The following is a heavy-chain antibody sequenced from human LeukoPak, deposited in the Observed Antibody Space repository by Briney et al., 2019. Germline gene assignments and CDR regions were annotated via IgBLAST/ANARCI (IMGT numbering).Heavy chain of an antibody. CDR3: AKMQGIAATGDIPY. Sequence: GGSLRLSCAASGFTFSSYGMHWVRQAPGKGLEWVAFIQYDGSNKYHADSVKGRFTISRDNSKNTLYLQMNSLRVEDTAVYYCAKMQGIAATGDIPYWGQGTLVTVSS. CDR1: GFTFSSYG. D-gene: IGHD6-13*01. V-gene: IGHV3-30*02. CDR2: IQYDGSNK. J-gene: IGHJ4*02.